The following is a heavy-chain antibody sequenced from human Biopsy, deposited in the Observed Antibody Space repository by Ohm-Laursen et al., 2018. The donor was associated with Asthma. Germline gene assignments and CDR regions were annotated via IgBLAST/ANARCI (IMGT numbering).Heavy chain of an antibody. Sequence: GASVKVSCKASGYTFTNYAIHWVRQAPGQRPEWMGWINAGNGNTKYSQKFQGRVTITRDTSATTAYMELSSLRSEDTAVYYCARVRKDYYDSSGLSGGWFDPWGQETLVTVSS. D-gene: IGHD3-22*01. J-gene: IGHJ5*02. CDR3: ARVRKDYYDSSGLSGGWFDP. CDR2: INAGNGNT. CDR1: GYTFTNYA. V-gene: IGHV1-3*01.